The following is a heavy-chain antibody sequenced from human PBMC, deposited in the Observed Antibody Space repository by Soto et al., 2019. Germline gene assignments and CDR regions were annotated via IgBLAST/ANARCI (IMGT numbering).Heavy chain of an antibody. V-gene: IGHV1-58*01. CDR2: LVGGSGNT. D-gene: IGHD3-10*01. Sequence: SVKVSCKASGFTFSTSSVQWVRQARGQRPEWIGWLVGGSGNTNYAPKFQQRVIITRDMSTTTAYMEVTSLRSDDTAMYYCAARRVGLYDMDVWG. CDR3: AARRVGLYDMDV. CDR1: GFTFSTSS. J-gene: IGHJ6*02.